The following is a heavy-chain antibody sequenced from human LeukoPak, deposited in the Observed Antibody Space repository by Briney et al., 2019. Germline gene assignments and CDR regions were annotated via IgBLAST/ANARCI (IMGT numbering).Heavy chain of an antibody. CDR1: GGSISSGDYY. D-gene: IGHD5-18*01. CDR2: IYYSGST. J-gene: IGHJ3*02. Sequence: SETLSLTCTVSGGSISSGDYYWSWIRQPPGKGLEWIGYIYYSGSTYYNPSLKSRVTISVDTSKNQFSLKLSSVTAADTAVYYCARVKGLGYSYGDAFDIWGQGTMVTVSS. CDR3: ARVKGLGYSYGDAFDI. V-gene: IGHV4-30-4*08.